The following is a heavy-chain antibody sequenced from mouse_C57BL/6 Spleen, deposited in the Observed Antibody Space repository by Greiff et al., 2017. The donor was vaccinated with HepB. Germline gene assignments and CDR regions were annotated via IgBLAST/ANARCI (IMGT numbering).Heavy chain of an antibody. Sequence: QVQLQQSGTELVKPGASVKLSCKASGYTFTSYWMHWVKQRPGQGLEWIGNINPSNGGTNYNEKFKSKATLTVDKSSSTAYMQLSSLTSEDSAVYYCARDMGYEGAMDYWGQGTSVTVSS. V-gene: IGHV1-53*01. CDR1: GYTFTSYW. CDR3: ARDMGYEGAMDY. J-gene: IGHJ4*01. D-gene: IGHD2-2*01. CDR2: INPSNGGT.